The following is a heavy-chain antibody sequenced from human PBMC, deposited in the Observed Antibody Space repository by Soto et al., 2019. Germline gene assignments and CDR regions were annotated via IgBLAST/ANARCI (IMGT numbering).Heavy chain of an antibody. CDR2: IYYSGST. J-gene: IGHJ5*02. Sequence: SETLSLTCTVSGGSISSSSYYWGWIRQPPGKGLEWIGSIYYSGSTYYNPSLKSRVTISVDTSKNQFSLKLSSVTAADTAVYYCARLRIAAAANWFDPWGQGTLVTVSS. V-gene: IGHV4-39*01. CDR1: GGSISSSSYY. CDR3: ARLRIAAAANWFDP. D-gene: IGHD6-13*01.